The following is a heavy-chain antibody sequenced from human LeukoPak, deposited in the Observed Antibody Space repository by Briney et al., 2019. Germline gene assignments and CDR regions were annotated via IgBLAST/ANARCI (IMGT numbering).Heavy chain of an antibody. CDR2: ISSSSSYI. V-gene: IGHV3-21*01. CDR1: GFTFSSYS. Sequence: GGSLRLSCAASGFTFSSYSMNWVRQAPGKGLEWVSSISSSSSYIYYADSVKGRFTISRDNAKNSLYLQMNSLRAEDTAVYYCARDTSEVTTSRDFVYWGQGSLVIVSS. J-gene: IGHJ4*02. D-gene: IGHD4-17*01. CDR3: ARDTSEVTTSRDFVY.